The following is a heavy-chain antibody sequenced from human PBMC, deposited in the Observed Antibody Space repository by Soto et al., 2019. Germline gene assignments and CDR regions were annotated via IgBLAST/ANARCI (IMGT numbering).Heavy chain of an antibody. CDR3: ARAGRGLCSGFSCDAGLYGMDV. J-gene: IGHJ6*02. CDR2: ISHGGNT. V-gene: IGHV4-4*02. CDR1: GDSISSRNW. D-gene: IGHD2-15*01. Sequence: QVQLQESGPGLVKPSGTLSLTCAVSGDSISSRNWWRWVRQPPGKGLEWIGEISHGGNTNYNPSLQRRVTILVNTSNNPLSLQIGSVTAADTAVYYCARAGRGLCSGFSCDAGLYGMDVWGQGTTVTVSS.